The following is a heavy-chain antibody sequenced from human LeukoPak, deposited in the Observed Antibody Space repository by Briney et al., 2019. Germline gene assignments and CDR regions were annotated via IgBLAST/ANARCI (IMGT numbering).Heavy chain of an antibody. CDR3: AKEQLWFGEPPYYMDV. V-gene: IGHV3-23*01. CDR1: GFTFSSYA. J-gene: IGHJ6*03. Sequence: PGGSLRLSCAASGFTFSSYAMSWVRRAPGKGLEWVSAISGSGGSTYYADSVKGRFTISRDNSKNTLYLQMNSLRAEDTAVYYCAKEQLWFGEPPYYMDVWGKGTTVTVSS. CDR2: ISGSGGST. D-gene: IGHD3-10*01.